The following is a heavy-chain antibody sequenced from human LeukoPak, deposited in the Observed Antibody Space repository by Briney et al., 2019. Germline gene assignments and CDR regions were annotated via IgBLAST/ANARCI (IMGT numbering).Heavy chain of an antibody. CDR2: TRNKANSYTT. D-gene: IGHD5-12*01. J-gene: IGHJ4*02. Sequence: PGGSLRVSCAASGFTFSDDYMDCVRQAPGKGLEWVGRTRNKANSYTTEYAASVKGRFTISRDDSKNSLYLQMNSLKTEDTAVYYCAGQDSGTKRSFGYWGQGTLVTVSS. CDR3: AGQDSGTKRSFGY. CDR1: GFTFSDDY. V-gene: IGHV3-72*01.